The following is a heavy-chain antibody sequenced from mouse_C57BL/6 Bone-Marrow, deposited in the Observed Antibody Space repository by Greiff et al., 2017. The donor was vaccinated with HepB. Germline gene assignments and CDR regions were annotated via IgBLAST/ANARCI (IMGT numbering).Heavy chain of an antibody. J-gene: IGHJ2*01. Sequence: QVQLQQPGAELVKPGASVKMSCKASGYTFTSYWITWVKQRPGQGLEWIGEIYPGSGSTNYNEKFKSKATLTVDTSSSTAYMQLSSLTSKDSAVYYCARSGTTVVDYWGQGTTLTVSS. CDR2: IYPGSGST. CDR3: ARSGTTVVDY. CDR1: GYTFTSYW. V-gene: IGHV1-55*01. D-gene: IGHD1-1*01.